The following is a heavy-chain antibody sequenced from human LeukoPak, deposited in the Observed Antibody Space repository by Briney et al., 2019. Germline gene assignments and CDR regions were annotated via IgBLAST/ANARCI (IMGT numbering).Heavy chain of an antibody. CDR3: ARRGIVGAIKYYFDY. CDR1: GYSFTSYW. Sequence: GESLKISCKGSGYSFTSYWIGWVRQMPGKGLEWMGVIYPGDSDTRYSPSFQGQVTISADKSISTAYLQWSSLKASDTAMYYCARRGIVGAIKYYFDYWGQGTLVTASS. D-gene: IGHD1-26*01. CDR2: IYPGDSDT. J-gene: IGHJ4*02. V-gene: IGHV5-51*01.